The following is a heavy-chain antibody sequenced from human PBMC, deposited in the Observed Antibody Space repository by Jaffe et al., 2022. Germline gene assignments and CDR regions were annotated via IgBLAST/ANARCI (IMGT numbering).Heavy chain of an antibody. Sequence: EVQLLESGGGLVQPGGSLRLSCAASGFTFSSYAMSWVRQAPGKGLEWVSAISGSGGSTYYADSVKGRFTISRDNSKNTLYLQMNSLRAEDTAVYYCAKGSGAGYSGYDWGPFDYWGQGTLVTVSS. V-gene: IGHV3-23*01. D-gene: IGHD5-12*01. CDR1: GFTFSSYA. CDR3: AKGSGAGYSGYDWGPFDY. CDR2: ISGSGGST. J-gene: IGHJ4*02.